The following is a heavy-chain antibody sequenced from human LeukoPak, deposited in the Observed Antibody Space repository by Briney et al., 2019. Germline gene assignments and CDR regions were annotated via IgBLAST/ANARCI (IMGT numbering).Heavy chain of an antibody. D-gene: IGHD2-2*01. Sequence: GRSLRLSCAASGFTLSSYAMHWVRQAPGKGLEWVAVISYDGSNKYYPDSVKGRFTISRDNSKNTLYLQMNSLRAEDTAVYYCARAETDCSSTSCYLTYYYYGMDVWGQGTTVTVSS. CDR2: ISYDGSNK. CDR1: GFTLSSYA. CDR3: ARAETDCSSTSCYLTYYYYGMDV. J-gene: IGHJ6*02. V-gene: IGHV3-30-3*01.